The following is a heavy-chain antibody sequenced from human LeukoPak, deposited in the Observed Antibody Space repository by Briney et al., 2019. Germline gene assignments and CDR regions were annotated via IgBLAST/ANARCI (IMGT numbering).Heavy chain of an antibody. V-gene: IGHV3-21*01. Sequence: GGSLRLSCEASGFTFSSYSMNWVRQAPGKGLEWVSSISSSSSYIYYADSVKGRFTISRDNAKNSLYLQMNSLRAEDTAVYYCARDHYDILTGYFSSYFDYWGQGTLVTVSS. J-gene: IGHJ4*02. D-gene: IGHD3-9*01. CDR3: ARDHYDILTGYFSSYFDY. CDR1: GFTFSSYS. CDR2: ISSSSSYI.